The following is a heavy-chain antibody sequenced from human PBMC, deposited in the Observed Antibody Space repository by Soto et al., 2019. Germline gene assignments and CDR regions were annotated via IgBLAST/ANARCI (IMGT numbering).Heavy chain of an antibody. CDR1: GFTFSTYS. D-gene: IGHD6-13*01. CDR2: ISSSSSYI. Sequence: GGSLRLSCAASGFTFSTYSMNWVRQAPGKGLEWVSSISSSSSYIYYADSVKGRFTISRDNAKNSLYLQMNSLRAEDTAVYYCARAGQQLEFDYWGQGTLVTVSS. J-gene: IGHJ4*02. CDR3: ARAGQQLEFDY. V-gene: IGHV3-21*01.